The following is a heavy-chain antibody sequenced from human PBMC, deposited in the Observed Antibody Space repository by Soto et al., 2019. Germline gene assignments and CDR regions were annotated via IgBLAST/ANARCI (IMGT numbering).Heavy chain of an antibody. CDR3: ARGIAVEPTANWFDP. Sequence: QVQLVQSGGEVKKSGASVKVSCKASGYIFRSYGISWVRQAPGQGLEWMGWINVKNGNTKHVEKFQGRVTMTTDTSTSTAYMELRNLTSDDPAVYYCARGIAVEPTANWFDPWGHGTLVIVSS. CDR2: INVKNGNT. J-gene: IGHJ5*02. V-gene: IGHV1-18*01. D-gene: IGHD6-19*01. CDR1: GYIFRSYG.